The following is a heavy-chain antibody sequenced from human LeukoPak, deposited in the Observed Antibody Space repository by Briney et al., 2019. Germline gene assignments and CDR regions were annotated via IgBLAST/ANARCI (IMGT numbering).Heavy chain of an antibody. CDR2: ISGSGSTV. Sequence: GGSLRLSCAASEFTFSSYELNWVRQAPGKGLEWVAYISGSGSTVYYADSVRGRFTISRDNAKNSLYLQMNNLRAEDTAVYYCARLSGSAAFDYRGQGTLVTVSS. J-gene: IGHJ4*02. D-gene: IGHD1-26*01. CDR1: EFTFSSYE. V-gene: IGHV3-48*03. CDR3: ARLSGSAAFDY.